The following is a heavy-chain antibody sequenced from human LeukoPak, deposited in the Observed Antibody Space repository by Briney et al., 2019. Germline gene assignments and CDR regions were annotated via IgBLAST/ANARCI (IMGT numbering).Heavy chain of an antibody. CDR1: GGTFISYA. Sequence: SVKVSCKASGGTFISYAISWVRQAPGQGLEWMGGIIPIFGTANYAQKFQGRVTITADESTSTAYMELSSLRSEDTAVYYCARVVESYGYYFDYWGQGTLVTVSS. J-gene: IGHJ4*02. CDR3: ARVVESYGYYFDY. CDR2: IIPIFGTA. V-gene: IGHV1-69*13. D-gene: IGHD5-18*01.